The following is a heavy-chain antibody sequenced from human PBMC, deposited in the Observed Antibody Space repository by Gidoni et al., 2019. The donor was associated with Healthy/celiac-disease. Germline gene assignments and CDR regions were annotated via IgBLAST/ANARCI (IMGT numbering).Heavy chain of an antibody. CDR2: ISSCSSSI. CDR1: GFTFSSYR. J-gene: IGHJ4*02. V-gene: IGHV3-21*04. CDR3: ARETYYRGNSDYFDF. Sequence: EVQLVESGGGLVKPGGSLRLSCAASGFTFSSYRMNWVRQAPGKGLEWVSSISSCSSSINYANPGKGRFTISRDNAKNALDLQMNSLRAEDTAVYYCARETYYRGNSDYFDFRGQGTPVTGSS. D-gene: IGHD3-22*01.